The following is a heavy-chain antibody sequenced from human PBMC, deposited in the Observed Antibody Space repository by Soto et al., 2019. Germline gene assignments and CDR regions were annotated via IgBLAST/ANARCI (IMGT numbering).Heavy chain of an antibody. CDR2: IWCDGTKK. J-gene: IGHJ4*02. D-gene: IGHD1-20*01. V-gene: IGHV3-33*03. CDR1: GFSFSDYG. CDR3: ASDGIDGTT. Sequence: QVHLVESGGGVVQPGTSLRVSCAASGFSFSDYGMHWVRQVPGKGLEWVAVIWCDGTKKYYADCAKGGFTITRDNSNQVLYLQLDSLRAEVTAVYFCASDGIDGTTWGQGTMVTVSS.